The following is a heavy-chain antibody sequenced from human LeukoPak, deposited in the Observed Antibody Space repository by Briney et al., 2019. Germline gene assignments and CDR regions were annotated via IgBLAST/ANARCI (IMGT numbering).Heavy chain of an antibody. Sequence: GGSLRLSCADSGFTFSSYSMNWVRQAPGKGLEWVSSISSSSSYIYYADSVKGRFTISRDNAKNSLYLQMNSLRAEDTAVYYCARKQTWGSMDVWGKGTTVTVSS. D-gene: IGHD1-26*01. J-gene: IGHJ6*03. V-gene: IGHV3-21*01. CDR3: ARKQTWGSMDV. CDR1: GFTFSSYS. CDR2: ISSSSSYI.